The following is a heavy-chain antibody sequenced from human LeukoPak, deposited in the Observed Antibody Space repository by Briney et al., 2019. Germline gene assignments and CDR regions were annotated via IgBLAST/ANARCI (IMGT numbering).Heavy chain of an antibody. CDR1: GFTFDDYA. V-gene: IGHV3-9*01. J-gene: IGHJ4*02. CDR2: ISWNSGSI. CDR3: ARDPHEVDYDSSGYYYEKYYFDY. Sequence: GRSLRLSCAASGFTFDDYAMHWVRQAPGKGLEWVSGISWNSGSIGYADSVKGRFTISRDNAKNSLYLQMNSLRAEDTAVYYCARDPHEVDYDSSGYYYEKYYFDYWGQGTLVTVSS. D-gene: IGHD3-22*01.